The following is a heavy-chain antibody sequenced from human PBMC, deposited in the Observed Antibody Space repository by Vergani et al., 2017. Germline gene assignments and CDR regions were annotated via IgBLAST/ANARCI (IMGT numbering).Heavy chain of an antibody. J-gene: IGHJ6*02. CDR2: IDPSDSYT. CDR1: GYSFTSYW. Sequence: EVQLVQSGAEVKKPGESLRISCKGSGYSFTSYWISWVRQMPWKGLEWMGRIDPSDSYTNDSPSFQGHVTISADKSISTAYLQWSSLKASDTAMYYYASSRVVIADYYGMDVWGQGTTVTVSS. V-gene: IGHV5-10-1*01. CDR3: ASSRVVIADYYGMDV. D-gene: IGHD3-3*01.